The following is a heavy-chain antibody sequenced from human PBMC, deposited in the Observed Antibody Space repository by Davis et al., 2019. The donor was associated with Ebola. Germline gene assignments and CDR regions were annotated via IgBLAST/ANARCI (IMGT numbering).Heavy chain of an antibody. J-gene: IGHJ6*02. CDR2: ISSSSSTI. CDR3: ARVTEYSSSSEEDYYYYYGMDV. V-gene: IGHV3-48*02. CDR1: GFTFSSYS. Sequence: GESLKISCAASGFTFSSYSMNWVRQAPGKGLEWVSYISSSSSTIYYADSVKGQFTISRDNAKNSLYLQMNSLRDEDTAVYYCARVTEYSSSSEEDYYYYYGMDVWGQGTTVTVSS. D-gene: IGHD6-6*01.